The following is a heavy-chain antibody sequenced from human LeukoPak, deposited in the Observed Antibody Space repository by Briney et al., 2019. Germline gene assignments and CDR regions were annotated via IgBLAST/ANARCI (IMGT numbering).Heavy chain of an antibody. J-gene: IGHJ3*02. CDR2: INHSGST. V-gene: IGHV4-34*01. CDR1: GGSFSGYY. CDR3: ARRPYYYDSSAFDI. Sequence: PSETLSLTCAVYGGSFSGYYWSWIRQPPGKGLEWIGEINHSGSTNYNPSLKSRVTISVDTSKNQFSLKLSSVTAADTAVYYCARRPYYYDSSAFDIWGQGTMVIVSS. D-gene: IGHD3-22*01.